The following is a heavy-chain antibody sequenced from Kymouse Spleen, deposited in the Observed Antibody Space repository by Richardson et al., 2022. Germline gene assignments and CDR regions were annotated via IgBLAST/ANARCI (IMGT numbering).Heavy chain of an antibody. D-gene: IGHD1-7*01. Sequence: QVQLVESGGGVVQPGRSLRLSCAASGFTFSSYGMHWVRQAPGKGLEWVAVIWYDGSNKYYADSVKGRFTISRDNSKNTLYLQMNSLRAEDTAVYYCARGYNWNYGDAFDIWGQGTMVTVSS. CDR3: ARGYNWNYGDAFDI. J-gene: IGHJ3*02. CDR1: GFTFSSYG. CDR2: IWYDGSNK. V-gene: IGHV3-33*01.